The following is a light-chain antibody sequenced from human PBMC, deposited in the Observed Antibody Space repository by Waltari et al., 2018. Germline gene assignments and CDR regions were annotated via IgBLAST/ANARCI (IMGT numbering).Light chain of an antibody. J-gene: IGLJ3*02. Sequence: QSGLTQPPSASGTPGQRVTIACSVSSSNIGSTTVHWYQQLPGPAPKLLIYSNTQRPSGVPDRFSGSKSGTSASLAISGLQSEDEADYYCAAWDDSLNGPVFGGGTKLTVL. CDR2: SNT. CDR3: AAWDDSLNGPV. V-gene: IGLV1-44*01. CDR1: SSNIGSTT.